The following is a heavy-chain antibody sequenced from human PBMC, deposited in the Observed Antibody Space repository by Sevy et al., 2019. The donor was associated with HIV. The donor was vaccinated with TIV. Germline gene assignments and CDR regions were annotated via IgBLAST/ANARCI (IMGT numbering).Heavy chain of an antibody. D-gene: IGHD3-10*01. Sequence: KQRGSLRLSCAASGFTFSTYNMNWVGQAPGKGLEWVSSIWSSSSYIYYADSVKGRFTISRDNAKNSLYLQMNSLKVEDTAVYYCARDRTYGSFIDYWGQGTLVTVSS. CDR1: GFTFSTYN. CDR2: IWSSSSYI. CDR3: ARDRTYGSFIDY. J-gene: IGHJ4*02. V-gene: IGHV3-21*01.